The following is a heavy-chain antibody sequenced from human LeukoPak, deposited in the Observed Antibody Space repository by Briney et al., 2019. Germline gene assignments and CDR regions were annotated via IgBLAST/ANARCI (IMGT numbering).Heavy chain of an antibody. V-gene: IGHV4-59*01. CDR3: ARETNLPKRFDY. CDR2: IYYSGST. D-gene: IGHD2-8*01. Sequence: SETLSLTCTVSGRSISSYYWSWLRQPPGKGLEWIGYIYYSGSTNYNPSLKSRVTISVDTSKKQLYLKLSSVTAAETAVYYCARETNLPKRFDYWGQGTLVTVSS. J-gene: IGHJ4*02. CDR1: GRSISSYY.